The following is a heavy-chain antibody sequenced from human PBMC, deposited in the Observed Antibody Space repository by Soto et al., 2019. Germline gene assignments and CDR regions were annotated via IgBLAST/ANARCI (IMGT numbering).Heavy chain of an antibody. V-gene: IGHV3-11*01. CDR3: ARDPDRGEGSCYGHFEL. J-gene: IGHJ4*02. Sequence: QVQLVESGGGLVKPGGSLRLSCAAAAFKFSDYYMSWVRQAPGKGLEWVSYISGSGDVIYYADSLKGRFTISRDNDKKSVHRQMDILRAEDAALDYCARDPDRGEGSCYGHFELLGQGKRVAVSS. CDR2: ISGSGDVI. CDR1: AFKFSDYY. D-gene: IGHD2-15*01.